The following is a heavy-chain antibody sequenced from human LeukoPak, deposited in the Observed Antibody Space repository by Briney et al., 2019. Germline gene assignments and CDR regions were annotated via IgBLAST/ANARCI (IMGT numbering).Heavy chain of an antibody. V-gene: IGHV3-23*01. D-gene: IGHD6-13*01. CDR3: AKDIAASGLPRIFDF. J-gene: IGHJ4*02. CDR2: VSGSGDRGAT. CDR1: GFTFSNYV. Sequence: GGSLRLSCAGSGFTFSNYVMSWVRQAPGKGLEWVSCVSGSGDRGATYYTDSVKGRFTISRDNAKNTMYLQMNSLSGEDTAIYYCAKDIAASGLPRIFDFWGQGTLVTVSS.